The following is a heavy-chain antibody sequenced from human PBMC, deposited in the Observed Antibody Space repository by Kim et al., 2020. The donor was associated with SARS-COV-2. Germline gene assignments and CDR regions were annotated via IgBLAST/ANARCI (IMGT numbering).Heavy chain of an antibody. CDR3: ARLGDTMVRGVLNWFDP. Sequence: GESLKISCKGSGYSFTSYWISWVRQMPGKGLEWMGRIDPSDSYTNYSPSFQGHVTISADKSISTAYLQWSSLKASDTAMYYCARLGDTMVRGVLNWFDPWGQRTLVTVSS. J-gene: IGHJ5*02. V-gene: IGHV5-10-1*01. D-gene: IGHD3-10*01. CDR1: GYSFTSYW. CDR2: IDPSDSYT.